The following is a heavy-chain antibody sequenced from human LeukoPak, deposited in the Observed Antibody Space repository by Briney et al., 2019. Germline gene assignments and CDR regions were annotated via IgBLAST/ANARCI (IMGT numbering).Heavy chain of an antibody. V-gene: IGHV4-39*07. D-gene: IGHD2-21*02. Sequence: SETLSLTCTVSGVSISTRNYYWGWIRQPPGKGLEWIGNIFYSGSTYYSPSFKSRVTISLDTSKNQFSLKLSSVTAADTAVYYCAGAYCGGDCYSGRAFDIWGQGTMVTVSS. CDR2: IFYSGST. CDR3: AGAYCGGDCYSGRAFDI. J-gene: IGHJ3*02. CDR1: GVSISTRNYY.